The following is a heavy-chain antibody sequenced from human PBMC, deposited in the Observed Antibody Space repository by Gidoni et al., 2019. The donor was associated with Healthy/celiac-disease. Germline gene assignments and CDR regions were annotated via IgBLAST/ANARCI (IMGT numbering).Heavy chain of an antibody. CDR2: IIAYNGNT. CDR3: ARLAHYYYYYMDV. D-gene: IGHD2-21*01. V-gene: IGHV1-18*04. J-gene: IGHJ6*03. CDR1: GFTFTSYG. Sequence: QVQLLPSGAEVKNPGASVTVSCKASGFTFTSYGISWVRQAPGQGLEWMGWIIAYNGNTNYAQKLQGRVTMTTDTSTSTAYMELRSLRSDDTAVYYCARLAHYYYYYMDVWGKGTTVTVSS.